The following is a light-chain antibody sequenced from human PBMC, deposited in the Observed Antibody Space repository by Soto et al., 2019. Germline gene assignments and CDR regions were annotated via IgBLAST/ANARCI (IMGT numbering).Light chain of an antibody. J-gene: IGLJ1*01. CDR3: QSYDSSLSGPNV. V-gene: IGLV1-40*01. Sequence: QSLLTKPPSVSGAPGQMFRISCTGISSNIVAGYDVHWYQQLPGTAPKLLIYGNSNRPSGVPDRFSGSKYGTSASLAITGLQAEDEADYYCQSYDSSLSGPNVFGTGTKVTVL. CDR1: SSNIVAGYD. CDR2: GNS.